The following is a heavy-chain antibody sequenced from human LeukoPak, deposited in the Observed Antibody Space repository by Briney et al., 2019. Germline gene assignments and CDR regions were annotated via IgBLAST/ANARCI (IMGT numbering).Heavy chain of an antibody. CDR3: ARAANYYYYYYMDV. CDR1: GFTFSSYW. V-gene: IGHV3-74*01. CDR2: INSDGSST. Sequence: PGGSLRLSCAASGFTFSSYWMSWVRQAPGKGLVWVSRINSDGSSTSYADSVKGRFTISRDNAKNTLYLQMNSLRAEDTAVYYCARAANYYYYYYMDVWGKGTTVTVSS. J-gene: IGHJ6*03.